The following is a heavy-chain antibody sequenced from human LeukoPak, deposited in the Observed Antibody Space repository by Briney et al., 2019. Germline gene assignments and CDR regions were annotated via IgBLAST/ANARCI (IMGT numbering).Heavy chain of an antibody. CDR3: ARVVSSWYQPRGVWFDP. Sequence: PGGSLRLSCAASGFTFSSYAMHWVRQAPGKGLEWVAVISYDGSNKYYADSVKGRFTISRDNSKNSLYLQMNSLRAEDTAVYYCARVVSSWYQPRGVWFDPWGQGTLVTVSS. V-gene: IGHV3-30-3*01. J-gene: IGHJ5*02. CDR2: ISYDGSNK. CDR1: GFTFSSYA. D-gene: IGHD6-13*01.